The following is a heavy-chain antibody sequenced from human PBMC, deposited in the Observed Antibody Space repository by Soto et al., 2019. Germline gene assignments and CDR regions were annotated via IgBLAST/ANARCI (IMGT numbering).Heavy chain of an antibody. V-gene: IGHV3-15*07. CDR3: TTVGVVVPEHYYYYYGMDV. Sequence: GSLRLSCAASGFTFSNAWMNWVRQAPGKGLEWVGRIKSKTDGGTTDYAAPVKGRFTISRDDSKNTLYLQMNSLKTEDTAVYYCTTVGVVVPEHYYYYYGMDVWGQGTTVTVSS. CDR2: IKSKTDGGTT. D-gene: IGHD2-2*01. J-gene: IGHJ6*02. CDR1: GFTFSNAW.